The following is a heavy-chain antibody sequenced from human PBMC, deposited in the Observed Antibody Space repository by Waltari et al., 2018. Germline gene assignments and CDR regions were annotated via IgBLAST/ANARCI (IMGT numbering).Heavy chain of an antibody. Sequence: EVQLVESGGGLVQPGRSLRLSCAASGFTFDDYAMHWVRQAPGKGLEWVSGISWNSGSIVDADSVKGRFTISRDNAKNSLYLQMNSLRADDTALYYCAKGYSYGHALACFDYWGQGTLVTVSS. J-gene: IGHJ4*02. V-gene: IGHV3-9*01. CDR3: AKGYSYGHALACFDY. D-gene: IGHD5-18*01. CDR1: GFTFDDYA. CDR2: ISWNSGSI.